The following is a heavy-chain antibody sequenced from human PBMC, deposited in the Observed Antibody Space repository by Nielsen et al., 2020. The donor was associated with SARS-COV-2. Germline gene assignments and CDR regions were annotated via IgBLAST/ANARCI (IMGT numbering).Heavy chain of an antibody. CDR2: ISGSGGST. V-gene: IGHV3-23*01. CDR1: GFTFSSYA. D-gene: IGHD5-24*01. Sequence: LKISCAASGFTFSSYAMSWVRQAPGKGLEWVSAISGSGGSTYYADSVKGRFTISRDNSKNTLYLQMNSLRAEDTAVYYCAKDSRNGYNFFDYWGQGTLVTVSS. CDR3: AKDSRNGYNFFDY. J-gene: IGHJ4*02.